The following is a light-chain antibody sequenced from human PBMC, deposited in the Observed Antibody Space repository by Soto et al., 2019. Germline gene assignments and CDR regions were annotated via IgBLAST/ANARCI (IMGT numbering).Light chain of an antibody. J-gene: IGKJ3*01. CDR2: AAS. CDR3: QQLNSYPPRIT. CDR1: QGISSY. V-gene: IGKV1-9*01. Sequence: IQLTQSPSSLSASVGDRVTITCRASQGISSYLAWYQQKPGKAPKLLIYAASTLQSGVPSWFSGSGSGTDFTLTISSLQPEDFATYYCQQLNSYPPRITFGPGTKVDIK.